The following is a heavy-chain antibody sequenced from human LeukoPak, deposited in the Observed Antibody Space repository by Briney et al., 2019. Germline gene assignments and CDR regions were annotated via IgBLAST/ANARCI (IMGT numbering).Heavy chain of an antibody. Sequence: PGGSLRLSCAASGFIFTDYWMYWVRQAPGRGLAWVANIKEDGSEKNYVDSVKGRFTISRDNAKNSVYLQMNSLRAEDTAIYYCVRDRGTYRPIDYWGQGTLVTVSS. D-gene: IGHD1-26*01. CDR1: GFIFTDYW. V-gene: IGHV3-7*03. J-gene: IGHJ4*02. CDR3: VRDRGTYRPIDY. CDR2: IKEDGSEK.